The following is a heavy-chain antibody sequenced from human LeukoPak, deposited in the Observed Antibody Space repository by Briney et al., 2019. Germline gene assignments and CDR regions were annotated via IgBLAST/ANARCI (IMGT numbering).Heavy chain of an antibody. V-gene: IGHV3-33*01. CDR2: IWYDGNNK. CDR1: GFSFSTYG. CDR3: ARDTGYPFDY. J-gene: IGHJ4*02. Sequence: GGSLRLSCAASGFSFSTYGMHWVRQAPGKGLEWVAVIWYDGNNKYYADSVKGRFTISRDNAKNSLYLQMNSLRAEDTAVYYCARDTGYPFDYWGQGTLVTVSS. D-gene: IGHD1-1*01.